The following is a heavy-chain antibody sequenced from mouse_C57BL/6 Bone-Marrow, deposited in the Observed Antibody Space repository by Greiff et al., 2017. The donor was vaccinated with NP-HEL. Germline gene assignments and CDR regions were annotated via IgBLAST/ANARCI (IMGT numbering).Heavy chain of an antibody. CDR2: INYDGSST. V-gene: IGHV5-16*01. CDR3: AREGGLRRRTYAMDF. J-gene: IGHJ4*01. D-gene: IGHD2-4*01. Sequence: EVKLVESEGGLVQPGSSMKLSCTASGFTFSDYYMAWVRQVPEKGLEWVANINYDGSSTYYLDPLKSRFLISRDNAKNIIYLQMSSLKSEDTATYYCAREGGLRRRTYAMDFWGQGTSVTVSS. CDR1: GFTFSDYY.